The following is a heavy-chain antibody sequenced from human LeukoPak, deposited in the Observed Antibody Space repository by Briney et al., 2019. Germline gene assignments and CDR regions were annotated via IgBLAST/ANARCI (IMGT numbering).Heavy chain of an antibody. CDR3: AKDLYSGYGIQFDC. Sequence: AGGSLRLSCAASGFTFRNYAMSWVRQAPGKGLEWVAHISGSGGTTSYADSVKGRFTISRDTSTNTLFLQMDSLRADDTAVFYCAKDLYSGYGIQFDCWGQGTLVTVSS. J-gene: IGHJ4*02. V-gene: IGHV3-23*01. D-gene: IGHD5-12*01. CDR2: ISGSGGTT. CDR1: GFTFRNYA.